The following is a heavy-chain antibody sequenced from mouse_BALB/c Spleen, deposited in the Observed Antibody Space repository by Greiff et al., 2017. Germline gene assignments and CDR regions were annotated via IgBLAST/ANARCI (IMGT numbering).Heavy chain of an antibody. CDR1: GFTFSSYA. D-gene: IGHD1-1*01. CDR2: ISSGGSYT. J-gene: IGHJ2*01. Sequence: EVKVVESGGGLVKPGGSLKLSCAASGFTFSSYAMSWVRQTPEKRLEWVATISSGGSYTYYPDSVKGRFTISRDNAKNTLYLQMSSLRSEDTAMYYCARRGDYYGSSYDYFDYWGQGTTLTVSS. V-gene: IGHV5-9-3*01. CDR3: ARRGDYYGSSYDYFDY.